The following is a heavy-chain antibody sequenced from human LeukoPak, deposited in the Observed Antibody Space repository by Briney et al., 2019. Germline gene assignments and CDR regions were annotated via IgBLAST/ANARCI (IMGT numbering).Heavy chain of an antibody. CDR2: INPNSGGT. CDR3: ARDRTGESDFDY. J-gene: IGHJ4*02. D-gene: IGHD7-27*01. V-gene: IGHV1-2*02. Sequence: ASVKVSCKASGYTFTGYYMHWVRQAPGQGVGWMGWINPNSGGTNYAQKFKGRVTMTRDTSISTAYMELTRLTSDDTAVYYCARDRTGESDFDYWGQGTLVTVSS. CDR1: GYTFTGYY.